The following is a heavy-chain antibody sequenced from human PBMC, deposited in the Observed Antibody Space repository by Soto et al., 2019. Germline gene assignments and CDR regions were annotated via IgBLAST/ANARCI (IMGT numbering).Heavy chain of an antibody. J-gene: IGHJ4*02. V-gene: IGHV3-7*05. CDR3: ARSQVEITIFGVVIIPFDY. D-gene: IGHD3-3*01. CDR1: GFTFSSYW. CDR2: IKQDGSEK. Sequence: GGSLRLSCAASGFTFSSYWMSWVRQAPGKGLEWVANIKQDGSEKYYVDSVKGRFTISRDNAKNSLYLQMNSLRAEDTAVYYCARSQVEITIFGVVIIPFDYWGQGTLVTVSS.